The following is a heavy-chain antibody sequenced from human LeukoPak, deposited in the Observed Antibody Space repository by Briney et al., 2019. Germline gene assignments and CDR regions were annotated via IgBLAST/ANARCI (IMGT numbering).Heavy chain of an antibody. J-gene: IGHJ4*02. Sequence: ASVKVSCKASGYTLIRYGISWVRQAPGQGREWMGWISAYNGNTNYAQKLQGRVTTTTDPPTSTDYMELRSLRSDDTAVYYCARDQQWLDPARHDFDYWGQGTLVTVSS. CDR1: GYTLIRYG. V-gene: IGHV1-18*01. CDR3: ARDQQWLDPARHDFDY. D-gene: IGHD6-19*01. CDR2: ISAYNGNT.